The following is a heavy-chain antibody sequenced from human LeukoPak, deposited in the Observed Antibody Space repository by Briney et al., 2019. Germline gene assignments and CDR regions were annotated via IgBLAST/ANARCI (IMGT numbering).Heavy chain of an antibody. CDR1: GFTFSSYW. CDR3: ARGGGIYGLWDY. Sequence: GGSLRLSCAASGFTFSSYWMHWVRQAPGKGLVWVSRIYSDGSSYTADSVKGRFTISRDNAKDTLYLQMNSLRVEDTAVYYCARGGGIYGLWDYWGQGTLVTVSS. J-gene: IGHJ4*02. D-gene: IGHD1-26*01. V-gene: IGHV3-74*03. CDR2: IYSDGSSY.